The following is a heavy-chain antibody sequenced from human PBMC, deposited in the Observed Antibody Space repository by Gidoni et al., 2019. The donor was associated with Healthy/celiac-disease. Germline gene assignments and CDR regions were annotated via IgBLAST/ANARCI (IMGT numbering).Heavy chain of an antibody. CDR2: ISGSGGST. D-gene: IGHD3-22*01. V-gene: IGHV3-23*04. CDR1: GFTFSSYA. J-gene: IGHJ4*02. Sequence: EVQLVESGGGLVQPGGSLRLSCAASGFTFSSYAMSWVRQAPGKGLEWVSAISGSGGSTYYADSVKGRFTISRDNSKNTLYLQMNSLRAEDTAVYYCAAQYDSSGYYYPYYFDYWGQGTLVTVSS. CDR3: AAQYDSSGYYYPYYFDY.